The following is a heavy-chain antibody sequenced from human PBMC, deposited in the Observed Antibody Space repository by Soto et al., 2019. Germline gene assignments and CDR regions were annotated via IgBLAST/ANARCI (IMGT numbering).Heavy chain of an antibody. CDR2: IYHRGNT. CDR1: GVSIGSGDYS. J-gene: IGHJ5*02. V-gene: IGHV4-30-2*01. Sequence: SETLSLTCTVSGVSIGSGDYSWSWIRQPPGKGLEWLGYIYHRGNTYYNPSLESRLTMSADRSKNQLSLSLRSVTAADTAMYYSVRSKYNMVAGPKWFDPWGQGILVTVSS. CDR3: VRSKYNMVAGPKWFDP. D-gene: IGHD1-20*01.